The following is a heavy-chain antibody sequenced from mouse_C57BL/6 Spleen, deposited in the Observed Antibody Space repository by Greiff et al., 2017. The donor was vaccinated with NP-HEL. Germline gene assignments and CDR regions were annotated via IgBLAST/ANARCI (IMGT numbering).Heavy chain of an antibody. J-gene: IGHJ1*03. CDR2: INPSSGYT. V-gene: IGHV1-4*01. CDR1: GYTFTSYT. D-gene: IGHD3-2*02. CDR3: AIDGQLRLYWYFDV. Sequence: VQLQQSGAELARPGASVKMSCKASGYTFTSYTMHWVKQRPGQGLEWIGYINPSSGYTKYNQKFKDKATLTADKSSSTAYMQLSSLTSADSAVYSCAIDGQLRLYWYFDVWGTGTTVTVSS.